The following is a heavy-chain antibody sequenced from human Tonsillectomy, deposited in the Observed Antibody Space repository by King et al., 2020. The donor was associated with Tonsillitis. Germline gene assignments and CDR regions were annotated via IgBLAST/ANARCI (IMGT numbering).Heavy chain of an antibody. CDR2: IHYTGST. Sequence: VQLQESGPGLVKPSQTLSLTCIVSGGSISSDSYYWSWIRQHPGKGLEWIGYIHYTGSTYYSPSRKSRMTISVDTSKNHFSLNLTSVTAADTAVYYCASATCSSTICYRPEYFQDWGQGALVTVSS. CDR3: ASATCSSTICYRPEYFQD. J-gene: IGHJ1*01. CDR1: GGSISSDSYY. V-gene: IGHV4-31*03. D-gene: IGHD2-2*01.